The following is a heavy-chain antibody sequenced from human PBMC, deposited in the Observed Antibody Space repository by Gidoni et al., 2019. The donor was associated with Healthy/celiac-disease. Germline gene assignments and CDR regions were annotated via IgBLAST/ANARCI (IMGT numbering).Heavy chain of an antibody. D-gene: IGHD2-2*01. J-gene: IGHJ3*02. CDR1: GFTFSSSG. CDR2: ISYDGSNK. CDR3: AKDECSSTSCYGAFDI. V-gene: IGHV3-30*18. Sequence: ESGGGVVQPGRSLRLSCAASGFTFSSSGMHWVRQAPGKGLEWVAVISYDGSNKYYADSVKGRFTISRDNSKNTLYLQMNSLRAEDTAVYYCAKDECSSTSCYGAFDIWGQGTMVTVSS.